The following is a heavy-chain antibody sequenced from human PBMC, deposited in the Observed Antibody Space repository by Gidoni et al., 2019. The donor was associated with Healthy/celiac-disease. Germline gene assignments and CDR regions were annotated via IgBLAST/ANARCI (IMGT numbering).Heavy chain of an antibody. Sequence: EVQLVESGGGVVRPGGSLRLSCAASGFTFDDYGMSWVRQAPGKGLEWVSGINWNGGSTGYADSVKGRFTISRDNAKNSLYLQMNSLRAEDTALYYCARDLEYSSSSSGSGSYNPFDYWGQGTLVTVSS. J-gene: IGHJ4*02. D-gene: IGHD6-6*01. V-gene: IGHV3-20*04. CDR2: INWNGGST. CDR3: ARDLEYSSSSSGSGSYNPFDY. CDR1: GFTFDDYG.